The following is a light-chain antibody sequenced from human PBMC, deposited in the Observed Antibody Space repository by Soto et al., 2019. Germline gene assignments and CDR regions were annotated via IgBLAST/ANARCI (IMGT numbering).Light chain of an antibody. J-gene: IGKJ1*01. V-gene: IGKV3-15*01. CDR3: HRYKNWRPWT. Sequence: EIVMTQFPATLSVSTGERATLSCRASESVNNNLAWYQQKPGQAPGLLIYGASTRAPGVPARFSGSGSGTGFTLTISSLQSEDVAIYYCHRYKNWRPWTFGQGTKVDIK. CDR1: ESVNNN. CDR2: GAS.